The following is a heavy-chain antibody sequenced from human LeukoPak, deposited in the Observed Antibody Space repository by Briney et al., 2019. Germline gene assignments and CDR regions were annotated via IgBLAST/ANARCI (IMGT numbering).Heavy chain of an antibody. CDR3: ARTGSYGSGSYSHY. V-gene: IGHV1-69*01. D-gene: IGHD3-10*01. CDR1: GGTFSSYA. Sequence: SVKVSCKASGGTFSSYAISWVRQAPGQGLEWMGGIIPIFGTANYAQKFQGRVTITADEPTSTAYMELSSLRSEDTAVYYCARTGSYGSGSYSHYWGQGTLVTVSS. CDR2: IIPIFGTA. J-gene: IGHJ4*02.